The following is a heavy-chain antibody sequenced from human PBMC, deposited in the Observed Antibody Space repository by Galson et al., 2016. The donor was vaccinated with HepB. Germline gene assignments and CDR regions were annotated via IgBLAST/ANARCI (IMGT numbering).Heavy chain of an antibody. D-gene: IGHD3-10*01. V-gene: IGHV3-23*01. CDR1: GFIFNSHA. Sequence: SLRLSCAGSGFIFNSHAMSWVRQAPGKGLELVSAISDIGANTYHAAFVKGRFTISSDNSKNTMYLQMNSLRVEDTAVYYCAARYGEFLMVFDYWGQGTLVTVSS. CDR2: ISDIGANT. J-gene: IGHJ4*02. CDR3: AARYGEFLMVFDY.